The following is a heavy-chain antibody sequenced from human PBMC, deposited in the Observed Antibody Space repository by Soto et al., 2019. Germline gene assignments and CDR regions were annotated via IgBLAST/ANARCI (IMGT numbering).Heavy chain of an antibody. D-gene: IGHD3-22*01. CDR1: GYTFTSYY. Sequence: ASVKVSCKASGYTFTSYYMHWVRQAPGQGLEWMGIINPSGGSTSYAQKFQGRVTMTRDTSTSTVYMELSSLRSEDTAVYYCASSSGTTIGGYYYVEHFHHWGQGTLVTVSS. CDR2: INPSGGST. V-gene: IGHV1-46*01. CDR3: ASSSGTTIGGYYYVEHFHH. J-gene: IGHJ1*01.